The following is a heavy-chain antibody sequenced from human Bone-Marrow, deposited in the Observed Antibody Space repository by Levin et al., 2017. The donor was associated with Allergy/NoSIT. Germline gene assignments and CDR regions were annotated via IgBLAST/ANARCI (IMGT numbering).Heavy chain of an antibody. J-gene: IGHJ3*01. V-gene: IGHV3-74*03. Sequence: PSETLSLTCAASGFSFNSFWMHWVRQSPEKGLEWVARINRDGSISEYAASVKGRFTISRDNVKNTVYLQMNSLRVEDTAEYHCTRRPMGTAFDVWGQGTTVTVSS. CDR2: INRDGSIS. CDR1: GFSFNSFW. CDR3: TRRPMGTAFDV. D-gene: IGHD1-1*01.